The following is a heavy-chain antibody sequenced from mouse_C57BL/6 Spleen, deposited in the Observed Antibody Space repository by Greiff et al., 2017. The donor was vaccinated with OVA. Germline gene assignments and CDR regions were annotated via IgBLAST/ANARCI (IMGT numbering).Heavy chain of an antibody. CDR2: IDPNSGGT. CDR3: ARESNSNWYIDV. D-gene: IGHD2-5*01. Sequence: QVQLQQPGAELVKPGASVKLSCKASGYTFTSYWMHWVKQRPGRGLEWIGRIDPNSGGTKYNEKFKSKATLTVDKPTSTAYMRLSSLTTEDSAVYYCARESNSNWYIDVWGTRTTGTVAT. V-gene: IGHV1-72*01. CDR1: GYTFTSYW. J-gene: IGHJ1*03.